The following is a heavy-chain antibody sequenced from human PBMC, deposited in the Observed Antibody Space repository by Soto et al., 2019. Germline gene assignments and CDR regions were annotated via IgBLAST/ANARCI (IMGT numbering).Heavy chain of an antibody. Sequence: QVQLQESGPGLVKPSETLSLTCSLSGGSISTHYWSCIRQSPGKALEWIGDSYYGGRPNYNPSLKSRVPRTVDTSKNQFSLSLTSVTAADTAVYDCARRGRAAAAGYFAPWGPGTLVTVSS. J-gene: IGHJ5*02. V-gene: IGHV4-59*08. CDR3: ARRGRAAAAGYFAP. CDR2: SYYGGRP. D-gene: IGHD6-13*01. CDR1: GGSISTHY.